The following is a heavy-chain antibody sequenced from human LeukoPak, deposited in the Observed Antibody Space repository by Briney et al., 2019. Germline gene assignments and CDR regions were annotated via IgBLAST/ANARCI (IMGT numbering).Heavy chain of an antibody. J-gene: IGHJ6*03. CDR1: GFTFSSYW. D-gene: IGHD6-19*01. V-gene: IGHV3-7*01. CDR2: IKQDGSEK. Sequence: GGSLRLSCAASGFTFSSYWMSWVRQAPGKGLEWVANIKQDGSEKYYVDSVKGRFTISRDNAKNSLYPQMNSLRAEDTAVYYCARAREQWLALYYYYYYMDVWGKGTTVTISS. CDR3: ARAREQWLALYYYYYYMDV.